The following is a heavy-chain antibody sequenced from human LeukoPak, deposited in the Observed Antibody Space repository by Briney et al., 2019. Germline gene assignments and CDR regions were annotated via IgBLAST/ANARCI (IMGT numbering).Heavy chain of an antibody. Sequence: GESLKISCKGSGYSFTNYWIGWVRQMPGKGLEWMGIIYPGDSDTTYKPSFQGQVTISADKSISTAYLQWSSLKASGTAMYYCARSRAETVPVWGSYRHHDAFDIWGQGTMVTVSS. CDR3: ARSRAETVPVWGSYRHHDAFDI. CDR1: GYSFTNYW. J-gene: IGHJ3*02. CDR2: IYPGDSDT. V-gene: IGHV5-51*01. D-gene: IGHD3-16*02.